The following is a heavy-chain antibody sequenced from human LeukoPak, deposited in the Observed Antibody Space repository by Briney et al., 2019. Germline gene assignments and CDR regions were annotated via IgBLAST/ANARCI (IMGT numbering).Heavy chain of an antibody. CDR1: GGSISGSSYY. CDR2: VYHGGST. V-gene: IGHV4-39*07. Sequence: SETLSLTCTVSGGSISGSSYYWGWLRQPPGKGLEWIGSVYHGGSTYYNPSLQSRVTISLDTSKNQFSLKLSSVTAADTAVYYCARDRRGNYPYYFDYWGQGTLVTVSS. D-gene: IGHD1-7*01. J-gene: IGHJ4*02. CDR3: ARDRRGNYPYYFDY.